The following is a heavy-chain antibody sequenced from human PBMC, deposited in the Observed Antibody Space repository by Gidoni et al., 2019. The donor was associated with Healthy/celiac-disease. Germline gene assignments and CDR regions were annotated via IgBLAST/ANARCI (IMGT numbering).Heavy chain of an antibody. V-gene: IGHV3-48*03. CDR3: ARDRDHSSGWYHYYYGMDV. CDR1: GFTFSSNE. CDR2: ISSSGITI. J-gene: IGHJ6*02. D-gene: IGHD6-19*01. Sequence: EVQLVESGGGLVQPGGSLRLSCAASGFTFSSNEMNWVRQAPGKGLEGVSYISSSGITIYYADSVKGRFTISRDNAKNSLYLQMNSLRAEDTAVYYCARDRDHSSGWYHYYYGMDVWGQGTTVTVSS.